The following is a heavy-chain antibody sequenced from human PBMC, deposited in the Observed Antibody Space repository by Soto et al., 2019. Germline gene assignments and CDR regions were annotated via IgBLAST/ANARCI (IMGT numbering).Heavy chain of an antibody. D-gene: IGHD4-17*01. CDR1: GFTVSNTY. V-gene: IGHV3-66*01. Sequence: PGGSLRLSCAASGFTVSNTYLSWVRQAPGKGLEWVSAVYSDGSTHYADSVKGRFTISRDNSKNTLYLQMNNLRAEDTAVYYCAKDLDYGLRAFDIRGQGTMVTVSS. CDR3: AKDLDYGLRAFDI. CDR2: VYSDGST. J-gene: IGHJ3*02.